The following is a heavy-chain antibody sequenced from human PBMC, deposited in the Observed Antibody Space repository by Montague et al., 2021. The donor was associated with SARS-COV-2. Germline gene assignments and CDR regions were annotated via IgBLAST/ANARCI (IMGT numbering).Heavy chain of an antibody. J-gene: IGHJ4*01. CDR2: ISSSGSA. Sequence: SETLSLTCTVSGGSVSSGSFHWSWIRQPPGKGLEYIGYISSSGSANYNPSLKSRVAISLDTSENQLSLRLSPVTAADTAVYYCANKGAYDGPIDYGGLGTLTTVSS. D-gene: IGHD3-3*01. V-gene: IGHV4-61*01. CDR1: GGSVSSGSFH. CDR3: ANKGAYDGPIDY.